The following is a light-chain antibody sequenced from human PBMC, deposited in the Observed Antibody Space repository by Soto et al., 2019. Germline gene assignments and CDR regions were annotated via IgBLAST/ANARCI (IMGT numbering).Light chain of an antibody. CDR2: GT. CDR3: QQSYTTPPIT. J-gene: IGKJ4*01. Sequence: EIVLTQSPGTLSLSPGERATLSCRASQTVTSGYLAWYQQKPGQAPRLLIYGTRRAPGIPDTFSGSGSGTDFTPTISRLEPEDFVTYYCQQSYTTPPITFGVGTKVDIK. V-gene: IGKV3-20*01. CDR1: QTVTSGY.